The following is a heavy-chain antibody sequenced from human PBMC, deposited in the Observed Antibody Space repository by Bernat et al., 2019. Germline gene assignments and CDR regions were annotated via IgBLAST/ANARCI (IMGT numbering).Heavy chain of an antibody. CDR2: INSDGSST. J-gene: IGHJ5*02. Sequence: EVQLVESGGGLVQPGGSLRLSCAASGFTFSSYWMHWVRQAPGKGLVWVSCINSDGSSTSYADSVKGRFTISRDNAKNTLYLQMNSLRAEDTAVYYCARDGGNYWGWFDPWGQGTLVTVSS. CDR3: ARDGGNYWGWFDP. V-gene: IGHV3-74*01. CDR1: GFTFSSYW. D-gene: IGHD1-26*01.